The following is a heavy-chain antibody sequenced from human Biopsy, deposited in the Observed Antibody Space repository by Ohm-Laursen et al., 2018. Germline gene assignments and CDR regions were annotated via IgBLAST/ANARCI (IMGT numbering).Heavy chain of an antibody. D-gene: IGHD6-13*01. Sequence: SLRLSCTASRFTFSTRGMHWVRQAPGKGLEWVAVISFDGSDQKYADPVKGRFTISRDNSKNTLFLQMNSLRAEDTAVFYCVKERGAAGTDYFYGMDVWGQGTAVTVSS. V-gene: IGHV3-30*18. CDR2: ISFDGSDQ. J-gene: IGHJ6*02. CDR1: RFTFSTRG. CDR3: VKERGAAGTDYFYGMDV.